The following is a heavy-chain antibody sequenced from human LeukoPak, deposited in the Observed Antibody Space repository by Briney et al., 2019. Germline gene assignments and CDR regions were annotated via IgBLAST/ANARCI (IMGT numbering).Heavy chain of an antibody. D-gene: IGHD6-13*01. Sequence: ASVEVSCKASGYTFTDYFIYWVRQAPGQGLEWMGWINPGNGDANSGQKFQGRVTMTRDTSISTVYMELARLTSDDTAVYYCARGGPGIAAAGADYWGQGTLVTVSS. CDR3: ARGGPGIAAAGADY. V-gene: IGHV1-2*02. CDR2: INPGNGDA. J-gene: IGHJ4*02. CDR1: GYTFTDYF.